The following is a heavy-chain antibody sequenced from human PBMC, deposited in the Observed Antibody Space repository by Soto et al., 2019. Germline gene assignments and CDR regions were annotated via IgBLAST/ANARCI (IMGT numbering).Heavy chain of an antibody. J-gene: IGHJ3*02. CDR2: ISYDGSNK. V-gene: IGHV3-30-3*01. CDR3: ARDGTMIVDHDAFDI. D-gene: IGHD3-22*01. CDR1: GFTFSSYA. Sequence: QVQLVESGGGVVQPGRSLRLSCAASGFTFSSYAMHWVRQAPGKGLEWVAVISYDGSNKYYADSVKGRFTISRDNSKNTLYLQMNSLRAEDTAVYYRARDGTMIVDHDAFDIWGQGTMVTVSS.